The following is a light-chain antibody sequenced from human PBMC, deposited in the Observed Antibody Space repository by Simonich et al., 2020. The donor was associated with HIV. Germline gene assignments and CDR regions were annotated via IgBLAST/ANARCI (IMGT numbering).Light chain of an antibody. J-gene: IGKJ2*01. CDR1: QSVLSSSNNKNY. CDR3: QQYYSTPYT. CDR2: WAS. Sequence: DIVMTQSPDSLAVSLGERATINCKSSQSVLSSSNNKNYLAWYQQKPGQPPNLLIYWASTRESGVPDRFSGSGSGTEFTLTINSLQAEDVAVYYCQQYYSTPYTFGQGTKLEIK. V-gene: IGKV4-1*01.